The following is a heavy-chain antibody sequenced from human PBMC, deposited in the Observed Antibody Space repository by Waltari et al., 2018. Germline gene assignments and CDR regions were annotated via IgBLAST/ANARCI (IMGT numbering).Heavy chain of an antibody. Sequence: EVQLVESGGDLVQPGGSLRLSCAASGFTVSSNYMSWVRQAPGKGLEWVSLIYSGGTTYYADSVKGRFTISRDKSNNTLYLQMNSLRAEDTSVYYCSTRHYWGQGTLVTVSS. CDR1: GFTVSSNY. V-gene: IGHV3-66*01. CDR3: STRHY. J-gene: IGHJ4*02. CDR2: IYSGGTT.